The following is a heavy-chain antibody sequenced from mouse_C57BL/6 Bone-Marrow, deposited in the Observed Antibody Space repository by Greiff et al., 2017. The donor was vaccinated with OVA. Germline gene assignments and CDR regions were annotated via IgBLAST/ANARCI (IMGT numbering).Heavy chain of an antibody. CDR3: ARGWSAWFAY. CDR1: GYTFTDYY. V-gene: IGHV1-76*01. D-gene: IGHD1-1*02. CDR2: IYPGSGNT. Sequence: VQLQQSGAELVRPGASVKLSCKASGYTFTDYYINWVKQRPGQGLEWIARIYPGSGNTYYNEKFKGKATLTAEKSSSTAYMQLSSLTSEDSAVYFCARGWSAWFAYWGQGTLVTVSA. J-gene: IGHJ3*01.